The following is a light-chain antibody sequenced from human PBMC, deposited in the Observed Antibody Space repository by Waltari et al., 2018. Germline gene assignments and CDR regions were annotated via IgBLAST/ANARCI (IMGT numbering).Light chain of an antibody. V-gene: IGLV2-14*01. CDR1: SSDVGAYNF. J-gene: IGLJ1*01. CDR2: EVS. Sequence: QSALTQPASVSGSPGQSITISCTGTSSDVGAYNFVSWYQQHPGQVPKRMIHEVSNRPSEISNRFSGAKSGNTASLTISGLQPEDEADYYCSSYTTTFSYVFGTGTKVTVL. CDR3: SSYTTTFSYV.